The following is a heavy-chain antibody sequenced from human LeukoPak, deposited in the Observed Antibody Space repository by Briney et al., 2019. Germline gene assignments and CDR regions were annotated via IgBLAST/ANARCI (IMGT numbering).Heavy chain of an antibody. CDR3: AREYGGNSLGYVI. Sequence: GGSLRLSCAASGFTFSSYWMHWVRHAPGKGLVWVSRINSDGSSTSYADSVKGRFTISRGNAKNSLYLQMNSLRAEDTALYYCAREYGGNSLGYVIWGQGTMVTVSS. D-gene: IGHD4-23*01. J-gene: IGHJ3*02. V-gene: IGHV3-74*01. CDR2: INSDGSST. CDR1: GFTFSSYW.